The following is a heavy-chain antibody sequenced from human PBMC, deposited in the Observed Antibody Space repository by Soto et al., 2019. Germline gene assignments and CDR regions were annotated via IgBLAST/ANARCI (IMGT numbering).Heavy chain of an antibody. CDR3: ARVSRTGIAAAGPGVDYYYGMDV. V-gene: IGHV3-33*01. CDR2: IWYDGSNK. CDR1: GFTFSSYG. Sequence: SCAASGFTFSSYGMHWVRQAPGKGLEWVAVIWYDGSNKYYADSVKGRFTISRDNSKNTLYLQMNSLRAEDTAVYYCARVSRTGIAAAGPGVDYYYGMDVWGQGTTVTVSS. D-gene: IGHD6-13*01. J-gene: IGHJ6*02.